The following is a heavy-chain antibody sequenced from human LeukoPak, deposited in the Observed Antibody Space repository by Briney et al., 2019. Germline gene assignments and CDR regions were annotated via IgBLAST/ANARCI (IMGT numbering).Heavy chain of an antibody. CDR3: ARHGEMATISEAFDI. J-gene: IGHJ3*02. D-gene: IGHD5-24*01. V-gene: IGHV5-51*01. CDR2: IYPGDSDT. Sequence: GESLKISCKGSGYSFTSYWIGWVRQMPGKGLEWMGIIYPGDSDTRYSPSFQGQVTISADKSISTAYLQWSSLKASDTAMYYCARHGEMATISEAFDIWGQGTMVTVSS. CDR1: GYSFTSYW.